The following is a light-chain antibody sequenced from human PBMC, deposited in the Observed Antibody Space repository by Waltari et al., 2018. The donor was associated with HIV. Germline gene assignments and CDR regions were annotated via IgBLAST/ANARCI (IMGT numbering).Light chain of an antibody. J-gene: IGLJ3*02. Sequence: QSALTQPPSASGSPGQSVTISCTGTSSDVGGYTYVSWSPQHPGKAPKLMIYAVSKRPSGVPDRFSGSKSGNTASLTVSGLQAEDEADYFCSSCAGSNNLVFGGGTKLTVL. CDR2: AVS. CDR3: SSCAGSNNLV. CDR1: SSDVGGYTY. V-gene: IGLV2-8*01.